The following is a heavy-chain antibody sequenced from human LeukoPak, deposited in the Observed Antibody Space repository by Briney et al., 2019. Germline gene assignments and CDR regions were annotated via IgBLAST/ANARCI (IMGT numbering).Heavy chain of an antibody. D-gene: IGHD1-20*01. CDR2: ISYDESTK. CDR3: SRARDVISLTAPLGY. CDR1: GFTFISYP. J-gene: IGHJ4*02. Sequence: PGGSLRLSCEVSGFTFISYPMHWVRQAPGKGLEWLAVISYDESTKYYADSVKGRFTISRDTSKDTLYLQMNSLRPEDTAVYFCSRARDVISLTAPLGYWGQGTLVTVSS. V-gene: IGHV3-30*04.